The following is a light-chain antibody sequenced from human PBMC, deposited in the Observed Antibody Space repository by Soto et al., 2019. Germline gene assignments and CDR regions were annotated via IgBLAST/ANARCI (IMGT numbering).Light chain of an antibody. V-gene: IGKV4-1*01. J-gene: IGKJ4*01. Sequence: DTVMNQSPDSMAVSLGERATINCQSSQSVLYSSNNKNYLAWYQQKPGQPPKLLIYWASTRESGVPDRFSGSGSGTDFTLTISSLQAEDVAVYYCQQYYGSLTFGGGTKVEIK. CDR3: QQYYGSLT. CDR1: QSVLYSSNNKNY. CDR2: WAS.